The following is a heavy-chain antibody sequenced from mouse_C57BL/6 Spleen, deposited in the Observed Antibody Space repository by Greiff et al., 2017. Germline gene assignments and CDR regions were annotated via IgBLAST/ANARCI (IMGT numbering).Heavy chain of an antibody. V-gene: IGHV5-9*01. J-gene: IGHJ3*01. D-gene: IGHD2-2*01. Sequence: EVKLMESGGGLVKPGGSLKLSCAASGFTFSSYTMSWVRQTPEKRLEWVATISGGGGNTYYPDSVKGRFTISRDNAKNTLYLQMSSLRSEDTALYYCARHEGYDSWFAYWGQGTLVTVSA. CDR2: ISGGGGNT. CDR3: ARHEGYDSWFAY. CDR1: GFTFSSYT.